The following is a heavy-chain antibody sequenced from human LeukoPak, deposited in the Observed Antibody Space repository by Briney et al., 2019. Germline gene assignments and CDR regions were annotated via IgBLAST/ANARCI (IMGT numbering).Heavy chain of an antibody. CDR2: ISPGSSAI. CDR1: GFTFSTYS. D-gene: IGHD6-13*01. CDR3: ARKAADY. V-gene: IGHV3-48*04. J-gene: IGHJ4*02. Sequence: GGSLRLSCAASGFTFSTYSMNWVRQAPGKGLEWLSYISPGSSAIYYADSVKGRFTISRDNAKNSLYLQMNSLRAEDTAVYYCARKAADYWGQGTLVTVSS.